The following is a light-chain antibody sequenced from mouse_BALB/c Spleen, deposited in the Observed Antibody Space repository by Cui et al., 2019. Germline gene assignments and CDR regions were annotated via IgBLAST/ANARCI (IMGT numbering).Light chain of an antibody. CDR1: ENIYSN. Sequence: DIQMTQCPASLSVSVGETHTITCRTVENIYSNVAWYQQKQGKSPQLLVYAATNLADGVPSRFGGSVSGTQYSLKINSLQSEDFGSYYCQHFWGTPWTFGGGTKLEVK. CDR3: QHFWGTPWT. V-gene: IGKV12-46*01. CDR2: AAT. J-gene: IGKJ1*01.